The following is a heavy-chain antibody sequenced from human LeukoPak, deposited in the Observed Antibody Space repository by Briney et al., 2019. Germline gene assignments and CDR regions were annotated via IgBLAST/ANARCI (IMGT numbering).Heavy chain of an antibody. D-gene: IGHD6-19*01. J-gene: IGHJ4*02. Sequence: ASVTVSCTASGYTFSIYGISWVRQAPGQGLEWMGWISAYNGNTNYAQKLQGRVTMTTDTSTSTAYMELRSLRSDDTAVYYCARGTVAGPPPDNWGQGTLVTVSS. V-gene: IGHV1-18*01. CDR1: GYTFSIYG. CDR2: ISAYNGNT. CDR3: ARGTVAGPPPDN.